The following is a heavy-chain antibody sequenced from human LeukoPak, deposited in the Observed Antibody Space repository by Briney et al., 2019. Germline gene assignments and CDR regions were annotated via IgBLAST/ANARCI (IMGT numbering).Heavy chain of an antibody. Sequence: PGGSLRLSCAAAGFTFSSYAMSWVRQAPGKGLEWVSAISGSGGSTYYADSVKGRFTISRDNSKITLYLQMNSPRAEDTAVYYGAKPFRGDYLPYYYWGQGTLITVSS. CDR2: ISGSGGST. D-gene: IGHD2-21*01. CDR3: AKPFRGDYLPYYY. V-gene: IGHV3-23*01. CDR1: GFTFSSYA. J-gene: IGHJ4*02.